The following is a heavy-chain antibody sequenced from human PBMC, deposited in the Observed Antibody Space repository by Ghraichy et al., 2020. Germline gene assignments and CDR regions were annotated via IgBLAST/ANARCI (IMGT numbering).Heavy chain of an antibody. CDR3: ARSMVRGVIISTLDGIDV. Sequence: SETLSLNCSVSTGSISSSSYYWGWIRQPPGKGLEWIGSIYFTGRTYYNPSLKSRVTISVDTSKNQFSLKVSSVTAADTAVYYCARSMVRGVIISTLDGIDVWGQGTTVTVSS. CDR1: TGSISSSSYY. CDR2: IYFTGRT. V-gene: IGHV4-39*01. D-gene: IGHD3-10*01. J-gene: IGHJ6*02.